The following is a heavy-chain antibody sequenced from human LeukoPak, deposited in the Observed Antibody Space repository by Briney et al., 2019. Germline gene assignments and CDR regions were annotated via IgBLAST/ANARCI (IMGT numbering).Heavy chain of an antibody. J-gene: IGHJ4*02. V-gene: IGHV3-53*01. CDR1: GFTVSNNY. CDR2: IYSGGST. CDR3: ARDPPGIAASVSGG. D-gene: IGHD6-13*01. Sequence: PGGSLRLSCKASGFTVSNNYMNSVRQAPGEGLEWVALIYSGGSTQYADSVKGRFTISRDNSRNTLYLQMSSLRVEDTAVYYCARDPPGIAASVSGGWGQGILVTVSS.